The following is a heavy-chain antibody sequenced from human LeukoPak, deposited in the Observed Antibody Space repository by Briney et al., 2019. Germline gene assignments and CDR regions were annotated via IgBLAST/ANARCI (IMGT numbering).Heavy chain of an antibody. CDR3: AREGYYDSSGSNREGFDY. D-gene: IGHD3-22*01. CDR1: GYTFTSYY. CDR2: INPRGGIT. J-gene: IGHJ4*02. Sequence: ASVKVSCKASGYTFTSYYIHWVRQAPGQGLEWMGIINPRGGITSYAQKFQGRVTMTRDTSTSTVYMDLSSLRSEDTAVYYCAREGYYDSSGSNREGFDYWSQGTLVTVSS. V-gene: IGHV1-46*01.